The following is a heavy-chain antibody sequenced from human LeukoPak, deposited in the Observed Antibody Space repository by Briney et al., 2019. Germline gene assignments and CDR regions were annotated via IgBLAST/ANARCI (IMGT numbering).Heavy chain of an antibody. CDR1: GGSISSSSYC. V-gene: IGHV4-39*01. D-gene: IGHD2-21*01. Sequence: SETLSLTCTVSGGSISSSSYCWGWIRQPPGKGLEWIGSIYYSGSTYYNPSLKSRVTISVDTSKNQFSLKLSSVTAADTAVYYCARIQGEIVVMSAAMGPWGRGTLVIVSS. CDR3: ARIQGEIVVMSAAMGP. CDR2: IYYSGST. J-gene: IGHJ5*02.